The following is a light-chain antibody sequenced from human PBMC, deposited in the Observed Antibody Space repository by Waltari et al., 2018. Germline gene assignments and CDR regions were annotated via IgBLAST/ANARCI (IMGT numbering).Light chain of an antibody. CDR2: DVS. J-gene: IGLJ2*01. Sequence: QSALTQPASVSGSPGPSIPISCTGTSSDVGGYNYVSWYQQYPDKAPKLMIYDVSKRPSGVSNRFSGSKSGNTASLTISGLQAEDEADYYCCSYAGSSTHVLFGGGTKLTVL. CDR3: CSYAGSSTHVL. CDR1: SSDVGGYNY. V-gene: IGLV2-23*02.